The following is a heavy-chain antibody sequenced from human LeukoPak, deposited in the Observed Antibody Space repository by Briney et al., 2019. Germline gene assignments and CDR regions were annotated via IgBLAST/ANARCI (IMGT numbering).Heavy chain of an antibody. CDR3: AGAYSSGWLLSPNFDY. CDR1: GFTFSSYA. Sequence: GGSLRLSCAASGFTFSSYAMHWVRQAPGKGLEWVAVISYDGSNKYYADSVKGRFTISRDNSKNTLYLQMNSLRAEDTAVYYCAGAYSSGWLLSPNFDYWGQGTLVTVSS. V-gene: IGHV3-30-3*01. D-gene: IGHD6-19*01. J-gene: IGHJ4*02. CDR2: ISYDGSNK.